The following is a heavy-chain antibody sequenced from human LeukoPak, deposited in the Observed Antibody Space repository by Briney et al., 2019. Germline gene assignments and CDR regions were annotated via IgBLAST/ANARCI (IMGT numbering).Heavy chain of an antibody. J-gene: IGHJ4*02. D-gene: IGHD5-18*01. CDR1: GDTFSTYY. V-gene: IGHV1-46*01. CDR3: ARAYMDTAMVALGY. CDR2: INPSGTGT. Sequence: GASVKVSCKASGDTFSTYYMHWVRQAPGQGLEWMGIINPSGTGTSYAQRFRGRGTMTRDAPTSTLYMELSSLRSEDTAVYYCARAYMDTAMVALGYWGQGTLLTVCS.